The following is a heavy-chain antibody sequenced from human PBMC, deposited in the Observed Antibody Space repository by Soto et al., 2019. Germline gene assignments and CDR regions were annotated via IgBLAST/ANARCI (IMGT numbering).Heavy chain of an antibody. CDR1: GGAISGYY. V-gene: IGHV4-4*07. CDR2: IYSSGST. Sequence: SETLSLTCTVTGGAISGYYWTWIRQSDGEGLEWIGRIYSSGSTNSNPSLKSRVTISLDTSMNYFSLRLNSVTAADTAVYYCARGQRFSDWFDPWGQGTLVTVSS. CDR3: ARGQRFSDWFDP. J-gene: IGHJ5*02. D-gene: IGHD3-3*01.